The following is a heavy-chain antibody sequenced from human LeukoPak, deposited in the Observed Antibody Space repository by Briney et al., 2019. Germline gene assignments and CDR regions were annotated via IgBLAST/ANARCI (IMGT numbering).Heavy chain of an antibody. J-gene: IGHJ3*02. Sequence: SETLSLTCTVSGGSISSYYWSWIRQPPGKGLEWIGNVYHTGTTYYNPSLKSRVTISVDTSRNQFSLKLSSVTAADTAVYYCSREVVFGVGVDAFDIWGQGTVVTVSS. CDR2: VYHTGTT. CDR3: SREVVFGVGVDAFDI. CDR1: GGSISSYY. D-gene: IGHD3-3*01. V-gene: IGHV4-59*12.